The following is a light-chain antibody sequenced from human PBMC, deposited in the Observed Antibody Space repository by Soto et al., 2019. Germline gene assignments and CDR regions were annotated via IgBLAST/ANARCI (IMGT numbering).Light chain of an antibody. CDR3: QQYNSYWT. CDR2: DAS. Sequence: IQLNNSPSSLSAYIDGVVSTTCRASQDISSALVWYQQKPGKAPKLLIYDASSLESGVPSRFSGSGSGTDFTLTISSLQTDDFATYYCQQYNSYWTFGERTKVDI. J-gene: IGKJ1*01. V-gene: IGKV1-13*02. CDR1: QDISSA.